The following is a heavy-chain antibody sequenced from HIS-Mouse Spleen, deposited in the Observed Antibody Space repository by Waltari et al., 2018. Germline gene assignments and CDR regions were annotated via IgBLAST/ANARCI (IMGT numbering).Heavy chain of an antibody. V-gene: IGHV3-7*01. J-gene: IGHJ4*02. CDR3: ARDGGTGDFDY. Sequence: EVQLVESGGGLVQPGGSLRLSCAASGFTFSSYWMSWVRQAPGKGLEGVANIKEEGSEKYYVDSVKGRFTISRDNAKNSLYLQMNSLRAEDTAVYYCARDGGTGDFDYWGQGTLVTVSS. CDR2: IKEEGSEK. CDR1: GFTFSSYW. D-gene: IGHD7-27*01.